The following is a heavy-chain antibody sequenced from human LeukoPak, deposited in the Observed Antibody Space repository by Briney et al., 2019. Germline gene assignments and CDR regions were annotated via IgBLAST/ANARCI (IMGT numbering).Heavy chain of an antibody. J-gene: IGHJ4*02. V-gene: IGHV3-23*01. CDR3: AKGPYYDSSGYLN. CDR1: GFTFSSYA. D-gene: IGHD3-22*01. Sequence: GGSLRLSCAASGFTFSSYAMSWVRQAPGMGLEWVSAISGSGGSTYYADSVKGRFTISRDNSKNTLYLQMNSLRAEDTAVYYCAKGPYYDSSGYLNWGQGTLVTVSS. CDR2: ISGSGGST.